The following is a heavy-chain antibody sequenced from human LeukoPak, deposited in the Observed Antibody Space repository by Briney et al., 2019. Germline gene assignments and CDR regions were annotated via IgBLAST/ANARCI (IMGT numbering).Heavy chain of an antibody. CDR2: IYYSGST. J-gene: IGHJ6*03. CDR1: GGSISSYY. V-gene: IGHV4-59*06. Sequence: PSETLSLTCTVSGGSISSYYWSWIRQPPGKGLEWIGYIYYSGSTYYNPSLKSRVTISVDTSKNQLSLTLSSVTADDTTVYYFSGDRVSYYYYYYMDVWGKGTTVTVSS. CDR3: SGDRVSYYYYYYMDV. D-gene: IGHD6-6*01.